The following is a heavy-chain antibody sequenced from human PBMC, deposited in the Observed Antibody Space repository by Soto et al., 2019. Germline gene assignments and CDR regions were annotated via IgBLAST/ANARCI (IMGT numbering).Heavy chain of an antibody. J-gene: IGHJ5*02. CDR3: ARVPEYSSSNWFDP. V-gene: IGHV4-59*01. D-gene: IGHD6-6*01. Sequence: SETLSLTCTVSGGSISSYYWSWIRQPPGKGLEWIGYIYYSGSTNYNPSLKSRVTISVDTSKNQFSLKLSSVTAADTAVYYCARVPEYSSSNWFDPWGQGTLVTVSS. CDR2: IYYSGST. CDR1: GGSISSYY.